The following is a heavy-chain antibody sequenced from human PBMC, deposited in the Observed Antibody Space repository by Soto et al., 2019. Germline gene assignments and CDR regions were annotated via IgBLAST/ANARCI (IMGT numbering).Heavy chain of an antibody. Sequence: EVQLVESGGGLVQSGGPLRLSCAASGFTFSRYSINWVRQAPGKGLEWVSYISSSGSTVYYADSVKGRFTISRDNAKNSLYLQMNSLRAEDTAVYYCARDSSGYDSRYYYYYMDVWGKGTTVTVSS. CDR3: ARDSSGYDSRYYYYYMDV. D-gene: IGHD5-12*01. J-gene: IGHJ6*03. CDR1: GFTFSRYS. V-gene: IGHV3-48*01. CDR2: ISSSGSTV.